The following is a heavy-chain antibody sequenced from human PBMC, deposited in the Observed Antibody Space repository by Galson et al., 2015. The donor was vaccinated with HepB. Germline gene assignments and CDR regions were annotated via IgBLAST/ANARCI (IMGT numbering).Heavy chain of an antibody. Sequence: SLRLSCAASGFTFSDAWMTWVRQPPGKRLEWVGRIKSKADGGTTDYAAPVKGRFTISSDDSENALYLQMNSMKTEDTADYYCTTGLMYYDSGTHYY. J-gene: IGHJ6*01. CDR2: IKSKADGGTT. CDR1: GFTFSDAW. V-gene: IGHV3-15*01. CDR3: TTGLMYYDSGTHYY. D-gene: IGHD3-22*01.